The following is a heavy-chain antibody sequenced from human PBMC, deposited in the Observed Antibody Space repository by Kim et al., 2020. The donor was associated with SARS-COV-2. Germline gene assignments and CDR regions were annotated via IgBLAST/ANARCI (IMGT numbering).Heavy chain of an antibody. CDR2: IQSKSSGGTA. CDR1: GFTFNIAW. D-gene: IGHD2-2*01. V-gene: IGHV3-15*01. J-gene: IGHJ4*02. CDR3: TTGSLFISTGAEDY. Sequence: GGSLRLSCAASGFTFNIAWMSWVRQAPGRWLEWVGRIQSKSSGGTAAYAAPVKGRFTISRDDSKNTLYLQMNSLQTEDTAMYYCTTGSLFISTGAEDYWDQGTLGAVTS.